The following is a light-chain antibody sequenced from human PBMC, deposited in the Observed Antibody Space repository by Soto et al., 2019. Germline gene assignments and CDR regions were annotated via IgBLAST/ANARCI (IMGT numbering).Light chain of an antibody. J-gene: IGKJ4*01. V-gene: IGKV1-39*01. CDR2: AAS. CDR3: LQAKSFPRT. CDR1: QSISSY. Sequence: DIQMTQSPSSLSASVGDRVTITCRASQSISSYLNWYQQKPGKAPKLLIYAASSLQSGVPSRFSGSGSGTDFTLTISSLQPEDFATYYCLQAKSFPRTFGGGTKVEVK.